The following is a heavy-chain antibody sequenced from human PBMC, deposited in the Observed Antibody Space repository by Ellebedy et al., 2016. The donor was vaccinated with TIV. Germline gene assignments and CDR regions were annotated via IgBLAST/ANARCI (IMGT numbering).Heavy chain of an antibody. Sequence: PGGSLRLSCAASGFTFSSYGMHWVRQAPGKGLEWVAVISYDGTNKYYADSVRGRFTISRDNSKNTLYLQMNSLRAEDTAVYYCAKSSVAATACFDRWGQGTLVTVSS. CDR3: AKSSVAATACFDR. CDR1: GFTFSSYG. CDR2: ISYDGTNK. D-gene: IGHD6-13*01. J-gene: IGHJ4*02. V-gene: IGHV3-30*18.